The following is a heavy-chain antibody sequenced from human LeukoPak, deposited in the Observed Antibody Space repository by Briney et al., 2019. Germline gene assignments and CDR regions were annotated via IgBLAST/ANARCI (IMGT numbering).Heavy chain of an antibody. V-gene: IGHV1-69*04. CDR2: IIPILGIA. D-gene: IGHD3-22*01. CDR3: ARDGGVYDSSGYYLDY. CDR1: VGTFSSCT. J-gene: IGHJ4*02. Sequence: GALVTVACKGCVGTFSSCTISWVPQAPGQGLEWMGRIIPILGIANYAQKFQGRVTITADKSTSTAYMELSSLRSEDTAVYYCARDGGVYDSSGYYLDYWGQGTLVTVSS.